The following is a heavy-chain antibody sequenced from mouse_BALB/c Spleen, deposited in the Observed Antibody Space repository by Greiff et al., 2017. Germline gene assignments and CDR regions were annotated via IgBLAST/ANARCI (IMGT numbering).Heavy chain of an antibody. CDR2: IYPGDGDT. D-gene: IGHD2-14*01. CDR1: GYAFSSYW. Sequence: QVQLQQSGAELVRPGSSVKISCKASGYAFSSYWMNWVKQRPGQGLEWIGQIYPGDGDTNYNGKFKGKATLTADKSSSTAYMQLSSLTSEDSAVYFCARSRVRRGPWFAYWGQGTLVTVSA. V-gene: IGHV1-80*01. J-gene: IGHJ3*01. CDR3: ARSRVRRGPWFAY.